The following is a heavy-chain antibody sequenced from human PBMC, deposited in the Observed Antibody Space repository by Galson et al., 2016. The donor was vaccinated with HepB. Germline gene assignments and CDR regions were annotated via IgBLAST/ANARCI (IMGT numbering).Heavy chain of an antibody. V-gene: IGHV3-66*04. CDR2: IYSADTT. J-gene: IGHJ4*02. Sequence: SLRLSCAVAGFAVRSYCMSWVRQAPGKGLEWASVIYSADTTYYADSVKGRFTISTDSSKNTLYLQMDSLRADDTAVYYCARHYCYASGHPNYLTHWGQGTPVTVSS. D-gene: IGHD3-16*01. CDR1: GFAVRSYC. CDR3: ARHYCYASGHPNYLTH.